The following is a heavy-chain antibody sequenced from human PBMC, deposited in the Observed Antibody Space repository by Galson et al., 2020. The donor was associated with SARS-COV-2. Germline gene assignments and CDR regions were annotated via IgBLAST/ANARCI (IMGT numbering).Heavy chain of an antibody. CDR2: ISDNGDT. CDR3: VRRGALGYWFDP. CDR1: SYSITSGSY. V-gene: IGHV4-38-2*02. D-gene: IGHD2-2*01. Sequence: SETLSLTCTLTSYSITSGSYWGCIRQSPGTGLEWLGTISDNGDTHYNPSLRSRVAFSLDTSKNQFFLSLTSVTAADTAVYYCVRRGALGYWFDPWGPGALVTVSA. J-gene: IGHJ5*02.